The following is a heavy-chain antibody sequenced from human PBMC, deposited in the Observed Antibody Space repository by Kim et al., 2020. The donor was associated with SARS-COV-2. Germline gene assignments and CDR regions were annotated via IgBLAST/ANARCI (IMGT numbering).Heavy chain of an antibody. V-gene: IGHV1-8*01. J-gene: IGHJ6*03. D-gene: IGHD3-10*01. Sequence: ASVKVSCNASGYTFTSYDINWVRHATGQGLEWMGWMNPNSGNTGYAQKFQGRVTMTRNTSISTAYMELSSLRSEDTAVYYCARAKLVQGVFYYYYYMDVWGKGTTVTVSS. CDR2: MNPNSGNT. CDR1: GYTFTSYD. CDR3: ARAKLVQGVFYYYYYMDV.